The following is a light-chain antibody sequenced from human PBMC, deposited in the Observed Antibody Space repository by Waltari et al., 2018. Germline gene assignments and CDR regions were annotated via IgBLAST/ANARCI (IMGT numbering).Light chain of an antibody. CDR3: SLYTSSSTFV. V-gene: IGLV2-18*01. Sequence: QSALTQPPSVSGSPGQSVTISCTGTSSDVGSYNRVSWYQQPPGTAPKPMIFEVSPRPSGVPDRFSGSRSGNTASLTISGLQAEDEADYYCSLYTSSSTFVFGGGTKLTVL. CDR2: EVS. CDR1: SSDVGSYNR. J-gene: IGLJ2*01.